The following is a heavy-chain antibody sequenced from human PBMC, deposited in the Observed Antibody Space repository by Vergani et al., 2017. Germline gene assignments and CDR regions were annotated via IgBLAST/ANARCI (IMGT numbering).Heavy chain of an antibody. CDR2: ISYDGSNK. V-gene: IGHV3-30*18. J-gene: IGHJ5*02. CDR3: AKEGYDSSGYA. D-gene: IGHD3-22*01. Sequence: VQLVESGGGLIQPGGSLRLSCAASGFTFSSYGMHWVRQAPGKGLEWVAVISYDGSNKYYADSVKGRFTISRDNSKNTLYLQMNSLRAEDTAVYYCAKEGYDSSGYAWGQGTLVTVSS. CDR1: GFTFSSYG.